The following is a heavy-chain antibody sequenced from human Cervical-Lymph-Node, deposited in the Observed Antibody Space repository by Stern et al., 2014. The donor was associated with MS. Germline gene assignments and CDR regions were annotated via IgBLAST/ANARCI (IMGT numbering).Heavy chain of an antibody. D-gene: IGHD3-16*01. CDR3: ARGLMITFGGNTVHGYHGLDV. V-gene: IGHV1-8*01. CDR1: GYTFTSYD. J-gene: IGHJ6*02. Sequence: VQLVESGAEVKKPGASVKVSCKTSGYTFTSYDVSWVRQASGQGLEWMGWMNPNNGKAGYAQKFKGRVTMTRNTFINPAYMEMSSLTSEDTAVYYCARGLMITFGGNTVHGYHGLDVWGQGTTVIVSS. CDR2: MNPNNGKA.